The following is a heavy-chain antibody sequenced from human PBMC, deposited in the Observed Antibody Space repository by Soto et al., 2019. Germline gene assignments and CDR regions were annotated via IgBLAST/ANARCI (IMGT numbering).Heavy chain of an antibody. CDR2: ISYDASNK. V-gene: IGHV3-30-3*01. CDR3: ARGSSSSSAAFDY. D-gene: IGHD6-13*01. J-gene: IGHJ4*02. CDR1: GFSFSSYA. Sequence: QVQLVESGGGVVQPGRSLRLSCAASGFSFSSYAMHWVRQAPGKGLEWVSIISYDASNKHYADSVKGRFTISRDNSKNTLYLQMNSLRAEDTAVYYCARGSSSSSAAFDYWGQGTLVTVSS.